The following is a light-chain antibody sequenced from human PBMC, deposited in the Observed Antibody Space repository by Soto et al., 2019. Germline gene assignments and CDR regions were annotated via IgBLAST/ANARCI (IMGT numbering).Light chain of an antibody. CDR2: GAS. CDR3: QQYGTSEII. J-gene: IGKJ5*01. V-gene: IGKV3-20*01. CDR1: QSVSSSY. Sequence: EIVLTQSPGTLSLSPGEIATLSCRASQSVSSSYLAWYQQKPGQAPRLLIYGASSRATCIPDRFSGSGSGTDFTLTINRLEPEDFAVYYCQQYGTSEIIFGQGTRLDI.